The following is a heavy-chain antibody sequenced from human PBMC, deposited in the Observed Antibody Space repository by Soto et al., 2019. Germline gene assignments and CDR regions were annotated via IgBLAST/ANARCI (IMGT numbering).Heavy chain of an antibody. V-gene: IGHV2-5*02. CDR1: GFSLSTSGVG. J-gene: IGHJ4*02. CDR2: IYWDDDK. D-gene: IGHD2-2*01. Sequence: QITLKESGPTLVKPTQTLTLTCTFSGFSLSTSGVGVGWIRQPPGKALEWLALIYWDDDKRYSPSLKSRLTTTKDTNKNHVVLTMTNMDPVDTATYDCAHSQRRVVPAATFYFDYWGQGTLVTVSS. CDR3: AHSQRRVVPAATFYFDY.